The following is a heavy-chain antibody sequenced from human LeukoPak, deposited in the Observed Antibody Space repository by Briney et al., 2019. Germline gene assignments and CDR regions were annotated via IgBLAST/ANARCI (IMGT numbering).Heavy chain of an antibody. CDR2: IYYSGST. V-gene: IGHV4-59*01. CDR1: GGSISSYY. Sequence: PSETLSLTCTVSGGSISSYYWSWLRQPPGKGLEWIGYIYYSGSTNYNPSLKSRVTISVDTSKNQFSLKLSSVTAADTAVYYCAREGCSSTSCTRSYYGMDVWGQGTTVTVSS. D-gene: IGHD2-2*01. CDR3: AREGCSSTSCTRSYYGMDV. J-gene: IGHJ6*02.